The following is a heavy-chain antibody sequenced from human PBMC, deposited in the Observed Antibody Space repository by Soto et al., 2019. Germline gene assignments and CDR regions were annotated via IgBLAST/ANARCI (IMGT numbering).Heavy chain of an antibody. Sequence: PGGSLRLSCAASGFTFSEHYLTWIRQAPGKGLDWVAHISGSSTYINFADSVKGRFTISRDNSKNTLYLQMYSLRAEDTAVYYCAKDRSYCSSTSCYAPVDYWGQGTLVTVSS. CDR3: AKDRSYCSSTSCYAPVDY. J-gene: IGHJ4*02. V-gene: IGHV3-11*06. D-gene: IGHD2-2*01. CDR1: GFTFSEHY. CDR2: ISGSSTYI.